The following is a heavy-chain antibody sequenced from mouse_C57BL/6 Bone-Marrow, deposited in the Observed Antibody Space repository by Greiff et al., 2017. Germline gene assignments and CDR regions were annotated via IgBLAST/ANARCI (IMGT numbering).Heavy chain of an antibody. CDR1: GYTFTDYY. CDR3: ARGAVVATDYFDY. Sequence: VHVKQSGPVLVKPGASVKMSCKASGYTFTDYYMNWVKQSHGKTLEWIGVINPYNGGTSYNQKFKGKATLTVDKSSSTAYMELNSLTSEDSAVYYCARGAVVATDYFDYWGQGTTLTVSS. J-gene: IGHJ2*01. D-gene: IGHD1-1*01. CDR2: INPYNGGT. V-gene: IGHV1-19*01.